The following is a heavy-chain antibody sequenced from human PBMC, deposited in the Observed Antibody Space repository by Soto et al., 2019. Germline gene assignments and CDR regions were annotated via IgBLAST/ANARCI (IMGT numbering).Heavy chain of an antibody. CDR1: GYTFTGYY. V-gene: IGHV1-2*02. CDR2: INPNSGGT. D-gene: IGHD1-1*01. J-gene: IGHJ6*02. Sequence: ASVKVSCKASGYTFTGYYMRWVRQAPGQGLEWMGWINPNSGGTNYAQKFQGRVTMTRDTSISTAYMELSRLRSDDTAVYYCARRPGTHSGYYYYYGMDVWGQGTTVTVSS. CDR3: ARRPGTHSGYYYYYGMDV.